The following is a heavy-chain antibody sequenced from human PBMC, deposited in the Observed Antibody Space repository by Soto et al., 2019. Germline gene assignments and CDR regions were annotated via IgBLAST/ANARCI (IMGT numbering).Heavy chain of an antibody. Sequence: HPWGSLRLPCAASAFTFSTCAMNWVRQAPAKGLEWVSSVRGNGGSTCNTDSVKGRFTISRDYSKNTANLHRNSPRAEYTATDYCAKDRAGGIWLSGFDFWGQGFLVTVSS. D-gene: IGHD3-16*01. V-gene: IGHV3-23*01. CDR3: AKDRAGGIWLSGFDF. CDR1: AFTFSTCA. CDR2: VRGNGGST. J-gene: IGHJ4*02.